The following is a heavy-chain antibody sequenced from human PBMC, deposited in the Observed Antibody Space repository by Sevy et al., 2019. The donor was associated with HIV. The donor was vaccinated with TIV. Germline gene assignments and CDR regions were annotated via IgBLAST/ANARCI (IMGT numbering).Heavy chain of an antibody. CDR1: GFTFNTHA. CDR3: ARDHPLSYDILTGILDY. J-gene: IGHJ4*02. V-gene: IGHV3-23*01. CDR2: ISGPGYGT. D-gene: IGHD3-9*01. Sequence: GGSLRLSCAASGFTFNTHAMNWVRQAPGKGLEWVSVISGPGYGTNYADSVKGRFTISRDNSKNTLYLQMNSLRAEDTAVYYCARDHPLSYDILTGILDYWGQGTLVTVSS.